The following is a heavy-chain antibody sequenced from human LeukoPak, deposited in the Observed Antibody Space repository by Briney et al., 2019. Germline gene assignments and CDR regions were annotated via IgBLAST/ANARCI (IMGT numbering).Heavy chain of an antibody. D-gene: IGHD3-10*01. V-gene: IGHV4-59*08. J-gene: IGHJ4*02. CDR1: GGSISSYY. Sequence: SETLSLTCTVSGGSISSYYWSWIRQPPGKGLEWIGYIYYSGSTNYNPSLKSRVTISVDTSKNQFSLKLSSVTAADTAVYYCARRISGSGSYYNVLDYWGQGTLVTVSS. CDR2: IYYSGST. CDR3: ARRISGSGSYYNVLDY.